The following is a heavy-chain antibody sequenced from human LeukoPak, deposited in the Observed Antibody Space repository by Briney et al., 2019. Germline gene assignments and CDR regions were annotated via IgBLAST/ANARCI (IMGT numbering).Heavy chain of an antibody. D-gene: IGHD3-3*01. Sequence: PSETLSLTCTVSGGSISSYYWSWLRQPPGKGLEWIGYIYYSGSTNYNPSLKSRVTISVDTSKNQFSLKLSSVTAADTAVYYCARGRDYDFWSGFPPVLNWFDPWGQGTLVTVSS. CDR1: GGSISSYY. J-gene: IGHJ5*02. CDR3: ARGRDYDFWSGFPPVLNWFDP. CDR2: IYYSGST. V-gene: IGHV4-59*01.